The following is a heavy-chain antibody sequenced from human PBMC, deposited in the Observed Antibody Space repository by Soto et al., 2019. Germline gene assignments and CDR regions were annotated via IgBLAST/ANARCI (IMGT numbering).Heavy chain of an antibody. J-gene: IGHJ4*02. V-gene: IGHV3-33*01. Sequence: GGSLTLSCAASGFTFSSYGMHCVRQAPAKGLEWVAVIWYDGSNKYYADSVKGRFTISRDNSKNTLYLQMNSLRAEDTAVYYCARDRDGIDSSSSRFDYWGQGTLVTVSS. D-gene: IGHD6-6*01. CDR3: ARDRDGIDSSSSRFDY. CDR2: IWYDGSNK. CDR1: GFTFSSYG.